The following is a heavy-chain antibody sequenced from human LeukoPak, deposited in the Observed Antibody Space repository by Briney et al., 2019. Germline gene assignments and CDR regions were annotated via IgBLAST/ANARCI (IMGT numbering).Heavy chain of an antibody. Sequence: KPSETLSLTCTVSGYSITSYHWSWLRQPPGKGLEWIGYIFDSGSTIYNPSLKSRFTISLDTSKNQFSLRLRSVTAADTAVYYCARHSRLPFYLDFWGQGTLVTASS. CDR3: ARHSRLPFYLDF. CDR1: GYSITSYH. D-gene: IGHD4-11*01. CDR2: IFDSGST. J-gene: IGHJ4*02. V-gene: IGHV4-59*08.